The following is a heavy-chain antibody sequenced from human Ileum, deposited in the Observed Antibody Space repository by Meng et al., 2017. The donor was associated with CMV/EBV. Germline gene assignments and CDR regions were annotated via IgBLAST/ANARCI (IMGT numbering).Heavy chain of an antibody. V-gene: IGHV3-30-3*01. J-gene: IGHJ6*02. CDR2: ISYDGSKK. D-gene: IGHD4-11*01. CDR1: GFTFSSYA. CDR3: ARDQEKGDYSNYYYYYYGMDV. Sequence: SLKISCAASGFTFSSYAMHWVREAPGRGLEWVEVISYDGSKKYYADSVKGRFTISRDNSKNTLYLQMNSLRDEDTAVYYCARDQEKGDYSNYYYYYYGMDVWGQGTTVTVSS.